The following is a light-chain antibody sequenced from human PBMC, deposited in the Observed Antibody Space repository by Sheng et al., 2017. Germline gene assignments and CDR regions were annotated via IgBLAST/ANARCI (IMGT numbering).Light chain of an antibody. CDR1: QTVSSLY. V-gene: IGKV3-11*01. J-gene: IGKJ2*01. CDR2: GDS. Sequence: IVLTQSPGTLSLSPGERATLSCRASQTVSSLYLAWYQQKAGQAPRLIIYGDSNRATGIPASFSGSGSGTDFTLTISSLEPEDFAVYYCQQRSKWPYTFGQGTKLEI. CDR3: QQRSKWPYT.